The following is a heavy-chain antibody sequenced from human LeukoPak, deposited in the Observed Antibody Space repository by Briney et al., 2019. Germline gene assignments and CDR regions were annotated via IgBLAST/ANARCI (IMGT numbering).Heavy chain of an antibody. D-gene: IGHD2-21*02. CDR2: IFVGSANT. Sequence: SVKVSCKASGFTFASSAVQWVRQARGQRLEWIGWIFVGSANTNYAQKFQERVTITRDMSTGTAYMELSSLRSEDTAVYYCAAFDAGDCGGDCPYFSFPWGQGTLVTVSS. CDR3: AAFDAGDCGGDCPYFSFP. V-gene: IGHV1-58*01. J-gene: IGHJ5*02. CDR1: GFTFASSA.